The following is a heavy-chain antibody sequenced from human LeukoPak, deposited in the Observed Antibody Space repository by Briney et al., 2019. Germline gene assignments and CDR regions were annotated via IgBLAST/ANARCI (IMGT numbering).Heavy chain of an antibody. CDR3: AGESWDYGDEEHYYYYMDV. CDR1: GFTFSSYW. V-gene: IGHV3-7*01. CDR2: VKQDGSEK. J-gene: IGHJ6*03. Sequence: GGSLRLSCAASGFTFSSYWMSWVRQAPGKGLEWVANVKQDGSEKYYVDSVKGRFTISRDNAKNSLYLQMNSLRAEDTAVYYCAGESWDYGDEEHYYYYMDVWGKGTTVTVSS. D-gene: IGHD4-17*01.